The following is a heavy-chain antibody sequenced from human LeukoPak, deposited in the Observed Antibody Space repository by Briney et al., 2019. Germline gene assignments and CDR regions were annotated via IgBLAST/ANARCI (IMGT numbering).Heavy chain of an antibody. CDR3: ASSSSGWYSGWSYWFDP. CDR2: INPNSGGT. V-gene: IGHV1-2*02. Sequence: ASVKVSCKASGYTFTGYYMHWVRQAPGQGLEWMGWINPNSGGTNYAQKFQGRVTITADKSTSTAYMELSSLRSEDTAVYYCASSSSGWYSGWSYWFDPWGQGTLVTVSS. CDR1: GYTFTGYY. D-gene: IGHD6-19*01. J-gene: IGHJ5*02.